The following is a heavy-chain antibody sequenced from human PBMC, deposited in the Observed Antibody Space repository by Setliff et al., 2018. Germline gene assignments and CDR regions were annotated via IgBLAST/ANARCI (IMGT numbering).Heavy chain of an antibody. CDR2: SDHGGNT. D-gene: IGHD3-16*02. V-gene: IGHV4-39*07. J-gene: IGHJ4*02. Sequence: SETLSLTCTVSGGSIRRSXXXWGWVRQSPGKGLEWIGESDHGGNTTIHPSLXSRLTMSVDTSXHQFSLKLTSXXXADXXVTYXXXXXHSYHNDYWGQGTLVTVSS. CDR3: XXXXHSYHNDY. CDR1: GGSIRRSXXX.